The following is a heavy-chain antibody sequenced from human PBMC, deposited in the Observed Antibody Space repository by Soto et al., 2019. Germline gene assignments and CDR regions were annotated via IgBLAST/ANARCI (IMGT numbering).Heavy chain of an antibody. J-gene: IGHJ4*02. D-gene: IGHD3-22*01. CDR2: ITSSSSYI. Sequence: EVQLVESGGGLVKPGGSLRLSCAASGFTFSLYSMIWVRQAPGKGLEWVASITSSSSYIYYEDSLNGRFTISRDNAKNSLFLQLDSLRAEDTAVYFCVRARSTDSRPDYWGQGTLVTVSS. V-gene: IGHV3-21*01. CDR3: VRARSTDSRPDY. CDR1: GFTFSLYS.